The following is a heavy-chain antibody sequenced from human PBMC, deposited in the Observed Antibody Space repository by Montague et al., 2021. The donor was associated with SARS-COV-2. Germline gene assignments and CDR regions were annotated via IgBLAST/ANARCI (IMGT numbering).Heavy chain of an antibody. V-gene: IGHV4-61*02. J-gene: IGHJ6*02. CDR2: IYTSGST. CDR3: VRDFPTIGSYGMDV. CDR1: GASITIGTYY. D-gene: IGHD5-24*01. Sequence: TLSLTCAVSGASITIGTYYWSWIRQPAGKGLEWIGRIYTSGSTNYNPSLRGRVAISMYTSLNQFSLNLDSVTAADTGVYYCVRDFPTIGSYGMDVWGQGATVTVSS.